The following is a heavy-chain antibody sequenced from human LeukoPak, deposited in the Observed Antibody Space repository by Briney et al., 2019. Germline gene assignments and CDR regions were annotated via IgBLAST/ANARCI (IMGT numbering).Heavy chain of an antibody. CDR3: AKERYFDWLLAD. CDR2: ISGSGGST. D-gene: IGHD3-9*01. V-gene: IGHV3-23*01. CDR1: GFTFSSYG. Sequence: GGSLRLSCAASGFTFSSYGMSWVRQAPGKGLEWVSAISGSGGSTYYADSVKGRFTISRDNSKNTLYLQMNSLRAEDTAAYYCAKERYFDWLLADWGQGTLVTVSS. J-gene: IGHJ4*02.